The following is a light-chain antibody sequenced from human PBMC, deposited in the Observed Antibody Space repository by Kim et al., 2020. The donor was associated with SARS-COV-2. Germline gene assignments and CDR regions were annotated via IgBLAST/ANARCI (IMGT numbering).Light chain of an antibody. V-gene: IGLV3-21*03. J-gene: IGLJ2*01. CDR3: QVWDSDSEHVV. CDR2: DES. CDR1: NMGSKS. Sequence: APGKTGRNTGGGSNMGSKSVQWYQQKPGQAPGLVMFDESDRPSGIPERFSGSNSGNTATLTISRVEAGDEVDFYCQVWDSDSEHVVFGGGTQLTVL.